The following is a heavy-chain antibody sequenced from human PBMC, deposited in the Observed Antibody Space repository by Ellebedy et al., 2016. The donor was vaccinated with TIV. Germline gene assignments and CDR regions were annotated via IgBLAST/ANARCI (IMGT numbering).Heavy chain of an antibody. CDR1: GDSISDGGYY. CDR2: IYYSGST. CDR3: ASLGEGGGNTYAVYYYYGMDV. Sequence: SETLSLTCSVSGDSISDGGYYWGWIRQPPGKALEWIGHIYYSGSTYYNPSLESRLTISLDTSKNQFSLKLSSVTAADTAVYYCASLGEGGGNTYAVYYYYGMDVWGQGTTVTVSS. V-gene: IGHV4-39*01. D-gene: IGHD5-18*01. J-gene: IGHJ6*02.